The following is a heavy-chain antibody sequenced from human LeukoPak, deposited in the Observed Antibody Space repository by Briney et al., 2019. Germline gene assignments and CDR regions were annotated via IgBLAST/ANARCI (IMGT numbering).Heavy chain of an antibody. Sequence: GGSLRLSCAASGFTVSSNYMSWVREATGEGGEWGSVIYSGANTYYPDSVKCRVTISRDNSKNNLYPQMNSLRAEDTAVYYCARGYTYGDYWGQGNLVTVSS. CDR2: IYSGANT. D-gene: IGHD5-18*01. CDR3: ARGYTYGDY. J-gene: IGHJ4*02. CDR1: GFTVSSNY. V-gene: IGHV3-66*02.